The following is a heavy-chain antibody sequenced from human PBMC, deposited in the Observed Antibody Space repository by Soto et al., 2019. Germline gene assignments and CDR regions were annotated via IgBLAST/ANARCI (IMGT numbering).Heavy chain of an antibody. CDR2: ISSSGSTI. D-gene: IGHD2-15*01. Sequence: LSLTCTVSGASISGFYWSWVRQAPGKGLEWVSYISSSGSTIYYADSVKGRFTISRDNAKNSLYLQMNSLRAEDTAVYYCARDLEVVVAAVYYYYGMDVWGQGTTVTVSS. V-gene: IGHV3-11*04. CDR3: ARDLEVVVAAVYYYYGMDV. J-gene: IGHJ6*02. CDR1: GASISGFY.